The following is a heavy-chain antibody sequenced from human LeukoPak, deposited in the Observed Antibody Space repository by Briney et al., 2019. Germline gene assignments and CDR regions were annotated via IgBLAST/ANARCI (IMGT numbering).Heavy chain of an antibody. V-gene: IGHV1-69*13. Sequence: GASVKVSCKASGGTFSSYAISWVRQAPGQGLEWMGGIIPIFGTANYAQKFQGRVTITADESTSTAYTGLSSLRSEDTAVYYCAKADYVWGSYPKYNWFDPWGQGTLVTVSS. J-gene: IGHJ5*02. CDR2: IIPIFGTA. CDR1: GGTFSSYA. CDR3: AKADYVWGSYPKYNWFDP. D-gene: IGHD3-16*02.